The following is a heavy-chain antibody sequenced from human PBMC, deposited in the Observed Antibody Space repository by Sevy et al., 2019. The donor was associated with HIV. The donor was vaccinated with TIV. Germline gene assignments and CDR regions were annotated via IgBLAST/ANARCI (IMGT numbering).Heavy chain of an antibody. V-gene: IGHV3-49*03. J-gene: IGHJ4*02. Sequence: GGSLRLSCTDSGFTFGDYAMSWFRQAPGMGLEWVGFIRSKDYGGATEYAASVKGRFTISRDDSKSIADLQMNSLKTEDTAVYYCTRGYYYDSSGYSDYWGQGTLVTVSS. CDR2: IRSKDYGGAT. D-gene: IGHD3-22*01. CDR1: GFTFGDYA. CDR3: TRGYYYDSSGYSDY.